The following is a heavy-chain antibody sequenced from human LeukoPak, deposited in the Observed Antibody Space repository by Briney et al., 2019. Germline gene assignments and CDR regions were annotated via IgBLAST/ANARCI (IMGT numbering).Heavy chain of an antibody. D-gene: IGHD3-22*01. V-gene: IGHV1-46*01. CDR2: INPSGGST. J-gene: IGHJ4*02. CDR3: ARVDYYDSSGYGEEDY. CDR1: GYTFTSYY. Sequence: ASVKVSCKASGYTFTSYYMHWVRQAPGQGLEWIGIINPSGGSTSYAQKFQGRVTMTRDTSTSTVYMELSSLRSEDTAVYYCARVDYYDSSGYGEEDYWGQGTLVTVSS.